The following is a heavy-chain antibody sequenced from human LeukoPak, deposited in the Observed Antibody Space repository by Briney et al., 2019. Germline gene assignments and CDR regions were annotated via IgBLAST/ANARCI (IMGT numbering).Heavy chain of an antibody. D-gene: IGHD2/OR15-2a*01. Sequence: ALVKASCKASGSTFTGYYMHWVRQAPGQGLEWWGWIRAYNGNTNYAQKLQGRVTMTTDTATSTAYLCVRSVRACVSAVYYCAGGSNSFDYWGQGSLVTVSS. V-gene: IGHV1-18*04. CDR3: AGGSNSFDY. J-gene: IGHJ4*02. CDR2: IRAYNGNT. CDR1: GSTFTGYY.